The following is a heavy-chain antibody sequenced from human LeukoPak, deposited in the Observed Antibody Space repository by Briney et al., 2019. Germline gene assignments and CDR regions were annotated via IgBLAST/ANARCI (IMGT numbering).Heavy chain of an antibody. Sequence: PSETLSLTCAVYGGSFSGYYWSWIRQPPGKGLEWIGEINHSGSTNYNPSLKSRVTISVDTSKNQFSLKLSSVTAADTAVYYCAKEDFLDAFDIWGQGTMVTVSS. CDR2: INHSGST. CDR1: GGSFSGYY. V-gene: IGHV4-34*01. CDR3: AKEDFLDAFDI. D-gene: IGHD3/OR15-3a*01. J-gene: IGHJ3*02.